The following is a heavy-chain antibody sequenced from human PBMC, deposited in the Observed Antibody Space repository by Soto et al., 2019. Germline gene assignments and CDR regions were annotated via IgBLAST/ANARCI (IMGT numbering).Heavy chain of an antibody. CDR3: ARRPGGIAARTGFDY. V-gene: IGHV4-39*01. CDR1: GVSISSKNFY. Sequence: SDTLSLTCTFSGVSISSKNFYWGWLRQPPGKGLEWIGSIYYSGSTYYNPSLKSRVTISVDTSKNQFSLKLSSVTAADTAVYYCARRPGGIAARTGFDYWGQGTLVTVSS. D-gene: IGHD6-6*01. CDR2: IYYSGST. J-gene: IGHJ4*02.